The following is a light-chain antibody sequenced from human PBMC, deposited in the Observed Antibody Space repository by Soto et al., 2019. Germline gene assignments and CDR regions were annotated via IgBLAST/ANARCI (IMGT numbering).Light chain of an antibody. J-gene: IGLJ3*02. V-gene: IGLV2-14*01. CDR2: DDS. Sequence: QSALTQPASVSGSPGQSITISCTGTSSDIGGYNYVSWYQQHPDKAPKLMIYDDSNRPSGVSNRISGSKSGNTASLTISGLQAEDESDYYCSSYTTSSTLVFGGGTKLTVL. CDR3: SSYTTSSTLV. CDR1: SSDIGGYNY.